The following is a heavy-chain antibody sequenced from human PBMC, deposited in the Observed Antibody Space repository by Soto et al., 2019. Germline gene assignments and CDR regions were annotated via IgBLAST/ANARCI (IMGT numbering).Heavy chain of an antibody. Sequence: QVQLVESGGGVVQPGRSLRLSCAASGFTFSSYAMHWVRQAPGKGLEWVAAISYDGSNKYYADSVKGRFTISRDNSKNTLYLQMNSLRAEDTAVYYCARDGYISGWYAGDWGQGTLVTVS. V-gene: IGHV3-30-3*01. CDR1: GFTFSSYA. J-gene: IGHJ4*02. CDR3: ARDGYISGWYAGD. CDR2: ISYDGSNK. D-gene: IGHD6-19*01.